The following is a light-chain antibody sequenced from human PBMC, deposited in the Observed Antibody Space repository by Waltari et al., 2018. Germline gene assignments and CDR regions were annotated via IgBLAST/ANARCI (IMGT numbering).Light chain of an antibody. CDR1: NLGNVY. J-gene: IGLJ2*01. CDR2: KDT. V-gene: IGLV3-1*01. CDR3: QAWDTSDYVV. Sequence: SFDLTQPPSVSVSPGQTARIPCSGNNLGNVYSSWYQQKPGQSPVVVIYKDTERPSGIPDRFSGSSSGNTATLTISGTQDIDEADYYCQAWDTSDYVVFGGGTKLTVL.